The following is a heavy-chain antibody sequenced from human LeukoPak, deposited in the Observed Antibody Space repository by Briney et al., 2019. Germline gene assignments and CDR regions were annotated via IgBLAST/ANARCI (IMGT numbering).Heavy chain of an antibody. D-gene: IGHD3-10*01. CDR3: ARRGGSGSYYYYYYMDV. Sequence: GESLKISCKGSGYSFTSYWIGWVRQMPGKGLEWMGISYPGDSDTRYSPSFQGQVTISADKSISTAYLQWSSLKASDTAMYYCARRGGSGSYYYYYYMDVWGKGTTVNVSS. CDR2: SYPGDSDT. J-gene: IGHJ6*03. V-gene: IGHV5-51*01. CDR1: GYSFTSYW.